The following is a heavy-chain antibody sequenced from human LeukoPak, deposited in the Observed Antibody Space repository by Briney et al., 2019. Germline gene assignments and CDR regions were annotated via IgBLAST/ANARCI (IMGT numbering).Heavy chain of an antibody. CDR2: ISYDGSNK. Sequence: GGSLRLSCAASGFTFSSYGMHWVRQAPGKGLEWVAVISYDGSNKYYADSVKGRFTISRDNSKNTLYLQMNSLRAEDTAVYYCARDIYDSSGYSLDYWGQGTLVTVSS. V-gene: IGHV3-30*03. J-gene: IGHJ4*02. CDR3: ARDIYDSSGYSLDY. D-gene: IGHD3-22*01. CDR1: GFTFSSYG.